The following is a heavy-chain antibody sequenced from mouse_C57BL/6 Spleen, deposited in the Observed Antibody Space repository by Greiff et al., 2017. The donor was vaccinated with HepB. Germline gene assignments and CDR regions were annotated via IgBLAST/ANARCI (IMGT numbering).Heavy chain of an antibody. CDR3: ARACFDY. CDR1: GYAFSSSW. V-gene: IGHV1-82*01. CDR2: IYPGDGDT. Sequence: QVQLKESGPELVKPGASVKISCKASGYAFSSSWMNWVKQRPGKGLEWIGRIYPGDGDTNYNGKFKGKATLTADKSSSTAYMQLSSLTSEDSAVYFCARACFDYWGQGTTLTVSS. J-gene: IGHJ2*01.